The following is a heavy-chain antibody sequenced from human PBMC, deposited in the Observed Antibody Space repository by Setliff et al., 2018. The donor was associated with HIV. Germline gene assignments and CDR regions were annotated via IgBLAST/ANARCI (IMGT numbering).Heavy chain of an antibody. V-gene: IGHV3-74*01. CDR1: GFTFSDYW. J-gene: IGHJ4*02. CDR3: ARLRINDY. Sequence: GGSLRLSCTASGFTFSDYWMHWVRRGPGRGLEWVSRIGRDGTVANYADSVKGRFTISRDNARNTLFLQMNGLRVEDTAVYYCARLRINDYWGQGTLVTVSS. CDR2: IGRDGTVA.